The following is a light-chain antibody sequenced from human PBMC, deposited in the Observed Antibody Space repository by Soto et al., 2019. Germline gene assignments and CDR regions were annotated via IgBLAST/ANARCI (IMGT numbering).Light chain of an antibody. CDR3: TAWDGSLSVWV. V-gene: IGLV1-47*01. CDR1: SSNIGRNY. CDR2: RNN. Sequence: QPVLTQPPSASGTPGQRVTISCSGSSSNIGRNYVYWYQQLPGTAPKLLIYRNNQRPSGVPDRFSGSKSGTSASLAISGRRSEDEAYYYCTAWDGSLSVWVFRGGTKLTVL. J-gene: IGLJ3*02.